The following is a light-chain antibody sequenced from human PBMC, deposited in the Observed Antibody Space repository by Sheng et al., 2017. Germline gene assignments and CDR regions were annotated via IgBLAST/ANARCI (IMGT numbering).Light chain of an antibody. CDR1: SSNIGEKS. CDR3: ETWDSSLTAGV. J-gene: IGLJ3*02. Sequence: QSVLTQPPSVSAAPGQKVTISCSGSSSNIGEKSVSWYQHIPGKAPKLLIYDSNQRMPGIPDRFSGSKSGTSATLDITGLQTGDEADYYCETWDSSLTAGVFGGGTKLTVL. CDR2: DSN. V-gene: IGLV1-51*01.